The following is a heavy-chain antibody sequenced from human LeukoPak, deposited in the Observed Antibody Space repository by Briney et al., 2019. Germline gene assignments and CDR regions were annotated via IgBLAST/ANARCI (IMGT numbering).Heavy chain of an antibody. J-gene: IGHJ3*01. V-gene: IGHV3-7*01. D-gene: IGHD2-15*01. Sequence: GGSLRLSCAVSGFTFSRYWMSWVRQAPGEGPEWVANIRQDGSEGDYVDSVKGRFTISRDNAMDSLYLQMNSLIAEDRAVYYCARGPLGYCSTGSCAFDVWGQGTMVIVSS. CDR3: ARGPLGYCSTGSCAFDV. CDR1: GFTFSRYW. CDR2: IRQDGSEG.